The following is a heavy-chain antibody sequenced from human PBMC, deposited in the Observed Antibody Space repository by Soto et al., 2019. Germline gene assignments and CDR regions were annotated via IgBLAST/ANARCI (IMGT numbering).Heavy chain of an antibody. Sequence: GASVKVSCKASVGAFSSYAISWVRQAPGQGLEWMGGIIPIFGTANYAQKFQGRVTITADESTSTAYMELSSLRSEDTAVYYCASEVVLAAAGPFDYWGQGTLVTVSS. CDR3: ASEVVLAAAGPFDY. D-gene: IGHD6-13*01. CDR1: VGAFSSYA. J-gene: IGHJ4*02. V-gene: IGHV1-69*13. CDR2: IIPIFGTA.